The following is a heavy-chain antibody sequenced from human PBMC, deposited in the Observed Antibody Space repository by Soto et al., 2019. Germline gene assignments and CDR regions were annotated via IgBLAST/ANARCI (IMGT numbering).Heavy chain of an antibody. J-gene: IGHJ6*02. CDR3: TGIAWFRGMDV. CDR2: TYYKSKWNN. Sequence: SQTLSLTCVISGDSVSSNSAGWNWIRQSPSRGLEWLGRTYYKSKWNNDYALSVKSRITINPDTSKNQFSLHLYSVTPEDTAVYYCTGIAWFRGMDVWGQGTPVTVSS. D-gene: IGHD2-21*01. CDR1: GDSVSSNSAG. V-gene: IGHV6-1*01.